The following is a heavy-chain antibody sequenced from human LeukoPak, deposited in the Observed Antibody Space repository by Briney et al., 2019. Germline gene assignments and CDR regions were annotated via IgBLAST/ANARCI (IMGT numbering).Heavy chain of an antibody. J-gene: IGHJ6*02. CDR3: AREWRFGEFNYYGMDV. D-gene: IGHD3-10*01. Sequence: GGSLRLSCAASGFTFSDYYMSWIRQAPGKGLEWVSYISSSGSTIYYADSVKGRFTISRDNAKNSLYLQMNSLRAEDTAVYYCAREWRFGEFNYYGMDVWGQGTRVTVSS. V-gene: IGHV3-11*01. CDR1: GFTFSDYY. CDR2: ISSSGSTI.